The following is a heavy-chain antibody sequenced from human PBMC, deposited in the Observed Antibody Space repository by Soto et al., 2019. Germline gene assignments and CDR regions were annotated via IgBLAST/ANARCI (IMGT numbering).Heavy chain of an antibody. V-gene: IGHV3-30-3*01. D-gene: IGHD3-10*01. CDR3: VRSSGVATTDFDY. CDR2: ISHDATLK. J-gene: IGHJ4*02. Sequence: QVHLVESGGGVVQPGRPLRLSCAASGFTFTLYAIHWVRQAPGKGPEWVAVISHDATLKYYTDSVKGRFTISRDNSKNTVFLQLNSLRPEDTAVYFCVRSSGVATTDFDYWGQGTLVTVS. CDR1: GFTFTLYA.